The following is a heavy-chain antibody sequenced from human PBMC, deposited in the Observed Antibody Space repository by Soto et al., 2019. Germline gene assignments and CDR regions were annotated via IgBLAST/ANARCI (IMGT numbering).Heavy chain of an antibody. CDR3: AKDSYSKSFPDY. D-gene: IGHD6-13*01. J-gene: IGHJ4*02. V-gene: IGHV3-23*01. CDR2: ISGSGGST. Sequence: HPWGSLRLSFAASGFTFSSYAMSWVRQAPGKGLEWVSAISGSGGSTYYADSVKGRFTISRDNSKNRLYLQMNSLRAEDTAVYYCAKDSYSKSFPDYWGQGTLVTVSS. CDR1: GFTFSSYA.